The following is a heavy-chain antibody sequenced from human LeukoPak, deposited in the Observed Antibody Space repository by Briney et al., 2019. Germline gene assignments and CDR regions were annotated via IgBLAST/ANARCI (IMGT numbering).Heavy chain of an antibody. CDR2: IYPRDGST. Sequence: ASVKVSCKASGYTFTSYGISWVRQAPGQGLEWMGMIYPRDGSTSYAQKFQGRVTVTRDTSTSTVHMEPSGLRSEDTAVYYCARDQEGFDYWGQGTLVTVSS. V-gene: IGHV1-46*01. CDR3: ARDQEGFDY. CDR1: GYTFTSYG. J-gene: IGHJ4*02.